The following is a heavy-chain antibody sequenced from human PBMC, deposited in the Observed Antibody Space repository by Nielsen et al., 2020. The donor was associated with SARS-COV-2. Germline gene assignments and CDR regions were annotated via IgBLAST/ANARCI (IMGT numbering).Heavy chain of an antibody. D-gene: IGHD3-3*01. CDR3: ARDSLFGVVIPYGMDV. CDR2: ISSSSSYT. Sequence: GGSLRLSCAASGFTFSDYYMSWIRQAPGKGLEWVSYISSSSSYTNYADSVKGRFTISRDNAKNSLYLQMNSLRAEDTAVYYCARDSLFGVVIPYGMDVRGQGTTVTVSS. V-gene: IGHV3-11*05. J-gene: IGHJ6*02. CDR1: GFTFSDYY.